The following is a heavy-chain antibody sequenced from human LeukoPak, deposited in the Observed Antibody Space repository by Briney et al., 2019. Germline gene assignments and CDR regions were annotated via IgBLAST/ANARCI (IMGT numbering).Heavy chain of an antibody. CDR2: IYSGGST. CDR1: GFTVSSNY. D-gene: IGHD6-19*01. CDR3: ARDKYSSGWYYYFDY. J-gene: IGHJ4*02. Sequence: GGSLRLSCPASGFTVSSNYMSWVRQAPGKGLEWVSVIYSGGSTYYADSVKGRFTISRDNSKNTLYLQMNSLRAEDTAVYYCARDKYSSGWYYYFDYWGQGTLVTVSS. V-gene: IGHV3-66*01.